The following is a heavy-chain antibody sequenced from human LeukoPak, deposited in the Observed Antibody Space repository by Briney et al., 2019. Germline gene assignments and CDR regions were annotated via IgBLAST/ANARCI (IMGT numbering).Heavy chain of an antibody. D-gene: IGHD5-24*01. Sequence: SAKVSCKASGGTFSSYTISWVRQAPGQGLEWMGRIIPILGIANYAQKFQGRVTITADKSTSTAYMELSSLRSEDTAVYYCARGFIKLGRDGYNYSDYWGQGTLVTVSS. CDR1: GGTFSSYT. J-gene: IGHJ4*02. V-gene: IGHV1-69*02. CDR2: IIPILGIA. CDR3: ARGFIKLGRDGYNYSDY.